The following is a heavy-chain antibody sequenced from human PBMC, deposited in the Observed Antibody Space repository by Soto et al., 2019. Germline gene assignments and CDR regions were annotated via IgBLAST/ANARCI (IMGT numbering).Heavy chain of an antibody. CDR3: ARTGDYYDSSGYLDY. Sequence: ASVKVSCKASGCTFTGYYMHWVRQAPGQGLEWMGWINPNSGGTNYAQKFQGRVTMTRDTSISTAYMELSRLRSDDTAVYYCARTGDYYDSSGYLDYWGQGTLVTVSS. CDR1: GCTFTGYY. J-gene: IGHJ4*02. CDR2: INPNSGGT. D-gene: IGHD3-22*01. V-gene: IGHV1-2*02.